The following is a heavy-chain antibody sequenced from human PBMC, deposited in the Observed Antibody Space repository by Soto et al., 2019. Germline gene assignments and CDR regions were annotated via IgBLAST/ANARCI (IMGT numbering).Heavy chain of an antibody. J-gene: IGHJ6*02. CDR1: GGSISSSSYY. D-gene: IGHD3-22*01. CDR3: AGGDYYHSSGYYFYYYTMDV. Sequence: SETLALTCTVSGGSISSSSYYWGWIRQPPGKGLEWIGNVYYGGSTYYNPSLKSRVTISVETSKSQFSLKLSSVTAADTAVYYCAGGDYYHSSGYYFYYYTMDVWGQGTTVTVSS. V-gene: IGHV4-39*01. CDR2: VYYGGST.